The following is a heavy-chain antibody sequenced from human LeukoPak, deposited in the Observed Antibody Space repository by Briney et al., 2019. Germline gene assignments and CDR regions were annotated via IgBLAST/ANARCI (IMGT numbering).Heavy chain of an antibody. D-gene: IGHD6-19*01. CDR1: GFTFSSYA. CDR2: ISGSGGST. J-gene: IGHJ4*02. CDR3: AKDKSSSGWYSDY. Sequence: GGSLRLSCAASGFTFSSYAMSWVRQASGKGLEWVSAISGSGGSTYYADSVKGRFTISRDNSKNTLYLQMNSLRAEDTAVYYCAKDKSSSGWYSDYWGQGTLVTVSS. V-gene: IGHV3-23*01.